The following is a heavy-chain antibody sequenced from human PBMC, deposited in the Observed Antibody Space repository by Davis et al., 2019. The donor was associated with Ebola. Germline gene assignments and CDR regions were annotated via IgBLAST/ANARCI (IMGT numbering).Heavy chain of an antibody. CDR2: IYSGGST. J-gene: IGHJ6*04. D-gene: IGHD3-3*01. CDR3: AKSGLSFGVVKYHYGMDV. Sequence: GGSLRLSCAASGFTVSNNYMSWVRQAPGKGLEWVSVIYSGGSTYYADSVKGRFTISRDNSKKTLYLQMNSLRAEDTAVYYCAKSGLSFGVVKYHYGMDVWGKGTTVTVSS. CDR1: GFTVSNNY. V-gene: IGHV3-66*01.